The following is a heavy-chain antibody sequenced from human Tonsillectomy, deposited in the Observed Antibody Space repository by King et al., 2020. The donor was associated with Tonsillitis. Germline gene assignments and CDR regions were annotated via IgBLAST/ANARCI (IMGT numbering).Heavy chain of an antibody. Sequence: VQLVESGGGVVQPGRSLRLSCAASGFTFSTYGMHWVRQAPGKGLEWVAVISYDGITKYYADSVKGRFTISRDNPKNTLYLQMNSLRAEDTAVYYCVKTYVGNSNGLDYWGQGTLVTVSS. CDR3: VKTYVGNSNGLDY. CDR2: ISYDGITK. CDR1: GFTFSTYG. D-gene: IGHD4-23*01. V-gene: IGHV3-30*18. J-gene: IGHJ4*02.